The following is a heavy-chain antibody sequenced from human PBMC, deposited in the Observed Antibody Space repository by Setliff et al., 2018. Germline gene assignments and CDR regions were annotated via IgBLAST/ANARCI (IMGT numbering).Heavy chain of an antibody. CDR1: GYNFASYW. V-gene: IGHV5-51*01. CDR2: IYPDDSDT. CDR3: ARQIGSSLSHFYYYMDV. J-gene: IGHJ6*03. D-gene: IGHD6-19*01. Sequence: GESLKISCKGSGYNFASYWIAWVRQMPGKGLEWMGIIYPDDSDTRYSLSFQGQVTISADKSISTAYLQWSSLKASDTAMYYCARQIGSSLSHFYYYMDVWGKGTTVTVSS.